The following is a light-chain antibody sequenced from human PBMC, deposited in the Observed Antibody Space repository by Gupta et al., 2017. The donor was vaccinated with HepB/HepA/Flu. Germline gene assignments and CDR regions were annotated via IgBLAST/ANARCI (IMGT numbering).Light chain of an antibody. V-gene: IGKV1-27*01. CDR1: QDISNY. CDR2: AAT. J-gene: IGKJ3*01. CDR3: QKYYSVPLT. Sequence: DIQMTQSPSSLSVSVGDRVTITCRASQDISNYLAWYQQKPGKIPKLLIYAATTLQSGVPSRFSGSISGTDFTLTISSRQPDDVANYYCQKYYSVPLTFGPGTIVDI.